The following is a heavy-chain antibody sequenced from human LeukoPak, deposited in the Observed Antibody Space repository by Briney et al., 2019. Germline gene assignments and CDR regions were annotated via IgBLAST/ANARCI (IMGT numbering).Heavy chain of an antibody. Sequence: PGGSLRLSCAASGFTISNNYMNWVRQTPGKGLEWVSIIYSGGSTYYAESVKGRFTISRDNSKNTLYLQMNSLRVEDTAVYYCARRPYTNNHYYYAIDAWGQGTTVTVSS. CDR1: GFTISNNY. J-gene: IGHJ6*02. V-gene: IGHV3-66*01. D-gene: IGHD4-11*01. CDR3: ARRPYTNNHYYYAIDA. CDR2: IYSGGST.